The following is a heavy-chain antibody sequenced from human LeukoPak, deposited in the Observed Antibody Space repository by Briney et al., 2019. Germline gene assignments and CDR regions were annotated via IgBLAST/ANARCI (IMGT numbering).Heavy chain of an antibody. D-gene: IGHD3-3*01. V-gene: IGHV1-69*13. CDR1: GGTFSSYA. CDR3: ARGLTIFGVVKYDY. Sequence: SVKVSCKASGGTFSSYAISWVRQAPGQGLEWMGGIIPIFGTANYAQKFQGRVTNTADESTSTAYMELSSLRSEDTAVYYCARGLTIFGVVKYDYWGQRTLVTVSS. J-gene: IGHJ4*02. CDR2: IIPIFGTA.